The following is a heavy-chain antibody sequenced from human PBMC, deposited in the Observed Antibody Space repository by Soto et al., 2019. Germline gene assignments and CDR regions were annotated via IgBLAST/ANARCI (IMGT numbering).Heavy chain of an antibody. D-gene: IGHD2-2*01. CDR3: VKDVQYHNFFDY. CDR2: VAYDGGFK. Sequence: VGSLRLSCAASGFTFSSYSMNWVRQAPGKGLEWVGLVAYDGGFKYYAESMQGRFTISRDNSKNTLYLHMSSLRVEDTAIYFCVKDVQYHNFFDYWGQGALVTVSS. CDR1: GFTFSSYS. J-gene: IGHJ4*02. V-gene: IGHV3-30*18.